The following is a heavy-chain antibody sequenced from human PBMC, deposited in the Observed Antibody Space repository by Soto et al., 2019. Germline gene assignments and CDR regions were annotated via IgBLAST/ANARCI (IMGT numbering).Heavy chain of an antibody. CDR2: IYYSGST. V-gene: IGHV4-59*01. J-gene: IGHJ5*02. Sequence: SETLSLTCTVSGGSISSYYWSWIRQPPGKGLEWIGYIYYSGSTNYNPSLKSRVTISVDTSKNQFSLKLSPVTAADTAVYYCARGRDSGGLLFDPWGQGTLVTVSS. CDR3: ARGRDSGGLLFDP. CDR1: GGSISSYY. D-gene: IGHD3-16*01.